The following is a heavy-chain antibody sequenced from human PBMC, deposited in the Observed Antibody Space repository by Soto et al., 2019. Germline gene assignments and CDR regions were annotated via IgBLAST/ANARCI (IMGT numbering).Heavy chain of an antibody. Sequence: PSETLSLTCPVSGGSISSYYWSWIRQPAGKGLEWIGRIYTSGSTNYNPSLKSRVTMSVDTSKNQFSLKLSSVTAADTAVYYCAXEGPGVSSSSWRNWFDPWGQGTLVTVSS. J-gene: IGHJ5*02. CDR3: AXEGPGVSSSSWRNWFDP. V-gene: IGHV4-4*07. CDR2: IYTSGST. D-gene: IGHD6-6*01. CDR1: GGSISSYY.